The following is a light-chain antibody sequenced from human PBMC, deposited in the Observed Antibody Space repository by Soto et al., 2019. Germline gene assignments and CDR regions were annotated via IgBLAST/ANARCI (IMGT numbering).Light chain of an antibody. V-gene: IGKV3-15*01. CDR3: QQYTNWPPWT. CDR1: QSLSTN. Sequence: EIVMTQSPATLSVSPGERATLSCRASQSLSTNLAWYQQKPGQSPRLLIYGASTRATGVPARFSGSWSGTEFTLTISSLQSEDFAVYYCQQYTNWPPWTFGQGTKVVIK. CDR2: GAS. J-gene: IGKJ1*01.